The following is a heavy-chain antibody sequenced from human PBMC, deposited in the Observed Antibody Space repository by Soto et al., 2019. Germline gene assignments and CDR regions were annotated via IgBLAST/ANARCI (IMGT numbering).Heavy chain of an antibody. CDR1: GGSFSGYY. CDR3: AREVSQEMATITDNSFEY. Sequence: SETLSLTCAVYGGSFSGYYWSWIRQPPGKGLEWIGEINHSGSTNYNPSLKSRVTISVDTSKNQFSLKLSSVTAADTAVYYCAREVSQEMATITDNSFEYWGQGTLVTVSS. J-gene: IGHJ4*02. D-gene: IGHD5-12*01. CDR2: INHSGST. V-gene: IGHV4-34*01.